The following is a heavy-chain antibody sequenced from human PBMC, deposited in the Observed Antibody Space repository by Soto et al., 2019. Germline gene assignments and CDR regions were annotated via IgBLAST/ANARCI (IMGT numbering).Heavy chain of an antibody. V-gene: IGHV1-69*13. J-gene: IGHJ6*02. Sequence: GASVKVSCKASGDTFSNYGITWVRQVPGQGFEWVGGILPMLATANFAQKFVGRVTITADVSTNTAYMELSRLTSDDTADYYCARDRRFLEWLTNRGYYDYIMDVWGQGTTVTVSS. CDR2: ILPMLATA. CDR3: ARDRRFLEWLTNRGYYDYIMDV. D-gene: IGHD3-3*01. CDR1: GDTFSNYG.